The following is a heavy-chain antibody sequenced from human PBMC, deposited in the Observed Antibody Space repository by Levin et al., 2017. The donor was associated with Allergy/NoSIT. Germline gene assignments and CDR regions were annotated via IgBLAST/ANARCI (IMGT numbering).Heavy chain of an antibody. Sequence: ASETLSLTCTVSGGSISSGAYYWSWIRQHPGKGLEWIGYIHYSGGTYYNPSLKSRVTISVATSDKQFSLRLTSVTAADTAIYYCARSLLTFAGAPYFFDYWGQGTLVTVSS. V-gene: IGHV4-31*03. D-gene: IGHD3/OR15-3a*01. CDR2: IHYSGGT. CDR1: GGSISSGAYY. J-gene: IGHJ4*02. CDR3: ARSLLTFAGAPYFFDY.